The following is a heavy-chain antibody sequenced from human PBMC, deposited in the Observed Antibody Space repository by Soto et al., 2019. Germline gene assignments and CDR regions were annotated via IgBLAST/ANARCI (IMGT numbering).Heavy chain of an antibody. CDR1: GFTFSSYS. Sequence: GGSLRLSCAASGFTFSSYSMNWVRQAPGKGLEWVSSISGSSSYIYYADSVKGRFTISRDNAKNSLYLQMNSLRAEDTAAYYCARLLVSAYYFDYWGQGTLVTVSS. V-gene: IGHV3-21*06. D-gene: IGHD6-6*01. J-gene: IGHJ4*02. CDR2: ISGSSSYI. CDR3: ARLLVSAYYFDY.